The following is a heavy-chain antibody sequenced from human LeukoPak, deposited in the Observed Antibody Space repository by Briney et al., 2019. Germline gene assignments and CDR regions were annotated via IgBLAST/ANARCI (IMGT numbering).Heavy chain of an antibody. V-gene: IGHV3-66*01. CDR2: IYSGGST. Sequence: GGSLRLSCAASGFSVSSNYMSWVRQAPGKGLEWVSVIYSGGSTYYADSVKGRFTISRDNYKNTLYLQMNTLRAEDTAVYYCARDLGYNYGYVGAFDIWGQGTLVTVSS. J-gene: IGHJ3*02. CDR3: ARDLGYNYGYVGAFDI. CDR1: GFSVSSNY. D-gene: IGHD5-18*01.